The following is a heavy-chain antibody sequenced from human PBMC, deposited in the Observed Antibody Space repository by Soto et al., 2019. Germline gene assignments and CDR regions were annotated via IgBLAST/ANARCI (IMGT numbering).Heavy chain of an antibody. CDR3: ARGYSSGWYGLDY. J-gene: IGHJ4*02. V-gene: IGHV3-48*01. Sequence: EVQLVESGGGLVQPGGSLRLSCAASGFTFSSYSMNWVRQAPGKGLEWVSYISSSSSTIYYADSVKGRFTISRDNAKNSLYLQMNSLRAEDTDVYYCARGYSSGWYGLDYWGQGTLVTVSS. CDR1: GFTFSSYS. CDR2: ISSSSSTI. D-gene: IGHD6-19*01.